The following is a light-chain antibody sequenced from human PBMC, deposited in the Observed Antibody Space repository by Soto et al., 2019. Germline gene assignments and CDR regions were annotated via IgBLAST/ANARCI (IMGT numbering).Light chain of an antibody. CDR3: AAWDDSLSGHVV. CDR1: SSNIGNNA. J-gene: IGLJ2*01. CDR2: GNN. Sequence: QSVLTQPPSASGTPGQGVTISCSGSSSNIGNNAVNWYQQLPGTAPKLLIHGNNQRPSGVPDRFSGSKSGTSASLAISGLQSEDEADYYCAAWDDSLSGHVVFGGGTKLTVL. V-gene: IGLV1-44*01.